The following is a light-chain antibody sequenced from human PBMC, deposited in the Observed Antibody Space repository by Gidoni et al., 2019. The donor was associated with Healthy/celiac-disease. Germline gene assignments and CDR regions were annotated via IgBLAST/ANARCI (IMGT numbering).Light chain of an antibody. CDR3: AAWDDSLNGRV. V-gene: IGLV1-44*01. CDR1: SSTIGSNT. J-gene: IGLJ2*01. CDR2: SNN. Sequence: QSVLTQPPSASGTPGQGVTISCSGSSSTIGSNTVNWYQQLPGPAPKLLIYSNNQRPSGVPDRFSGSKSGTSASLAISGLQSEDEADYYCAAWDDSLNGRVFGGGTKLTVL.